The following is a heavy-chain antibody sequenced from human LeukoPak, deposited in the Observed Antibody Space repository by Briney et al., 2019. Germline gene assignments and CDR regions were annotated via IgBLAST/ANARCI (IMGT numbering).Heavy chain of an antibody. CDR2: IKQDGSEK. J-gene: IGHJ6*03. V-gene: IGHV3-7*03. D-gene: IGHD3-9*01. Sequence: PGGSLRLSCAASGFTFSSYWMSWVRQAPGKGLEWVVNIKQDGSEKYYVDSGKGRFTISRDNSKNTLYLQMNSLRAEDTAVYYCAKDGGEYYDILTGYYPRLYYMDVWGKGTTVTISS. CDR1: GFTFSSYW. CDR3: AKDGGEYYDILTGYYPRLYYMDV.